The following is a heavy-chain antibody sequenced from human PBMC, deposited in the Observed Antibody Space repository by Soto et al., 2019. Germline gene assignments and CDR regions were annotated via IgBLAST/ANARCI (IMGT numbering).Heavy chain of an antibody. J-gene: IGHJ6*02. D-gene: IGHD6-13*01. CDR2: IDPSDSYT. CDR3: ARGIAAAGTDYGMDV. Sequence: RGESLKISCNGSGYSFTSYWISWVRQMPGKGLEWMGRIDPSDSYTNYSPSFQGHVTISADKSISTAYLQWSSLKASDTAMYYCARGIAAAGTDYGMDVWGQGTTVTVSS. CDR1: GYSFTSYW. V-gene: IGHV5-10-1*01.